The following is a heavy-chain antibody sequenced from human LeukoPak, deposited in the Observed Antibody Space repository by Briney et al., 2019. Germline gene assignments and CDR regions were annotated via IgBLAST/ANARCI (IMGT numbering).Heavy chain of an antibody. J-gene: IGHJ4*02. D-gene: IGHD1-26*01. V-gene: IGHV3-23*01. Sequence: GGSLRLSCAASGFTFSSYAMSWVRQAPGKGLEWVSAISGSGGSTYYADSVKGRFTISRDNSKNTLCLQMNSLRAEDTAVYYCAKGYLHSGSCHFDYWGQGTLVTVSS. CDR3: AKGYLHSGSCHFDY. CDR1: GFTFSSYA. CDR2: ISGSGGST.